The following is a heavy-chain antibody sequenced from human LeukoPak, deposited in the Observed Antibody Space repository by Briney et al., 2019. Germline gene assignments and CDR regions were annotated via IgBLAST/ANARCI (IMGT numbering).Heavy chain of an antibody. D-gene: IGHD6-19*01. J-gene: IGHJ4*02. Sequence: GGSLRLSYAASGFTFSSYAMSWVHQAPGKGLEWVSAISGSGGSTYYADSVKGRFTISRDNSKNTLYPQMNSLRAEDTAVYYCAKAVSSGPAAWLAAPDYWGQGTLVTVSS. V-gene: IGHV3-23*01. CDR1: GFTFSSYA. CDR2: ISGSGGST. CDR3: AKAVSSGPAAWLAAPDY.